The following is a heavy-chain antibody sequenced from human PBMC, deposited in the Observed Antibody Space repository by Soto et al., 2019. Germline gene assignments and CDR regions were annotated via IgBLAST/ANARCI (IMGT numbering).Heavy chain of an antibody. CDR2: ISSSSSYI. Sequence: VQLVESGGGLVKPGGSLRLSCAASGFTFSSYSMNWVRQAPGKGLEWVSSISSSSSYIYYADSVKGRFTISRDNAKNSLYLQMNSLRAEDTAVYYCARARGSGSYYFDYWGQGTLVTVSS. D-gene: IGHD3-10*01. J-gene: IGHJ4*02. CDR1: GFTFSSYS. V-gene: IGHV3-21*01. CDR3: ARARGSGSYYFDY.